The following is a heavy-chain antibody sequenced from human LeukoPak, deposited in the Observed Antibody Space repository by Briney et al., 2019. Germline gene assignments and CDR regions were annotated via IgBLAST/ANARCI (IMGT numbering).Heavy chain of an antibody. J-gene: IGHJ4*02. CDR2: IRAGGDST. CDR1: GFTFRSYA. V-gene: IGHV3-23*01. Sequence: QSGGSLRLSCAASGFTFRSYAMSWVRQAPGSGLEWVSTIRAGGDSTNYADSVKGRFTISRDDTKNTLFLQVNGLRAEDTAVYYCAKDPYRASSGLVDYWGQGTLVTVSS. CDR3: AKDPYRASSGLVDY. D-gene: IGHD5-12*01.